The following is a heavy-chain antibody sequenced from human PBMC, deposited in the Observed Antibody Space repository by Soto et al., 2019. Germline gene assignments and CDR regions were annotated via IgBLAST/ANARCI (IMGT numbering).Heavy chain of an antibody. CDR1: GFTFSSYA. Sequence: GGSLRLSCAASGFTFSSYAMHWVRQAPGKGLEWVAVISYDGSNKYYADSVKGRFTISRDNSKNTLYLQMNSLRAEDTAVYYCARELDTTVTTPLGYYYYGMDVWGQGTTVTVSS. CDR2: ISYDGSNK. CDR3: ARELDTTVTTPLGYYYYGMDV. V-gene: IGHV3-30-3*01. D-gene: IGHD4-17*01. J-gene: IGHJ6*02.